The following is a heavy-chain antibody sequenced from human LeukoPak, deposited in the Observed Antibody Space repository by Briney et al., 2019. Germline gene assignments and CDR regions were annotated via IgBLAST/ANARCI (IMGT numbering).Heavy chain of an antibody. CDR3: ARVDDIVVVPVGFDY. D-gene: IGHD2-2*01. Sequence: ASVKVSCKASGYTFTSYGISWVRQAPGQGLEWMGWISAYNGNTNYAQKLQGRVTMTTDTSTSTAYMELRSLRSDDTAVYYCARVDDIVVVPVGFDYWGQGTLVTVSS. CDR1: GYTFTSYG. V-gene: IGHV1-18*01. CDR2: ISAYNGNT. J-gene: IGHJ4*02.